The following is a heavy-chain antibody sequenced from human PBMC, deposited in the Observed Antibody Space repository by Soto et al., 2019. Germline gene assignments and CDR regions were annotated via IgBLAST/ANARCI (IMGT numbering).Heavy chain of an antibody. Sequence: GGSLRLSCAASGFTFDGYTMHWVRQAPGKGLEWVSLICWDGSNKYYADPVKGRFTISRDNSKNTLYLQMNSLRAEDTAVYYCAKDFVSLVKLGYCSGGSCYSNHFPYYWGQGTLVTVSS. J-gene: IGHJ4*02. V-gene: IGHV3-30*02. CDR1: GFTFDGYT. CDR3: AKDFVSLVKLGYCSGGSCYSNHFPYY. CDR2: ICWDGSNK. D-gene: IGHD2-15*01.